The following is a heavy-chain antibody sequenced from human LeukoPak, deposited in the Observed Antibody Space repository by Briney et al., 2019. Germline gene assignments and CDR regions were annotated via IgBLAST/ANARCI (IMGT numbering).Heavy chain of an antibody. V-gene: IGHV1-2*02. CDR2: INPNSGGT. Sequence: ASVKVSCKASGYTFSAYFMHWVRQVPGQGLEWMGWINPNSGGTNYAQKFQGRVTMTRDTSISTAYMELSGLRSDDTAVYYCARGRNIEMTTMSGGSDYWGQGTLVTVSS. J-gene: IGHJ4*02. D-gene: IGHD5-24*01. CDR1: GYTFSAYF. CDR3: ARGRNIEMTTMSGGSDY.